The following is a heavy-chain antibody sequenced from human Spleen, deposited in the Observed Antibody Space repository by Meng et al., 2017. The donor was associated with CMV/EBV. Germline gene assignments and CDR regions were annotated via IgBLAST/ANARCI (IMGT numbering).Heavy chain of an antibody. CDR2: ISSGTTYI. CDR1: GFSFSNYG. Sequence: GESLKISXXASGFSFSNYGMNWVRQAPGKGLXWVSTISSGTTYIYYADSVKGRFTISRDNAKRSLYLQMNSLRAEDTAVYYCARGAVDDSSGYYHPLGYWGQGTLVTVSS. V-gene: IGHV3-21*01. D-gene: IGHD3-22*01. J-gene: IGHJ4*02. CDR3: ARGAVDDSSGYYHPLGY.